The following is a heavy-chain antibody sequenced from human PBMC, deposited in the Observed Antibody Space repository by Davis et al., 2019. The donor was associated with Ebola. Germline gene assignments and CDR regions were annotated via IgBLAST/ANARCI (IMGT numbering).Heavy chain of an antibody. CDR2: ISSSGSTI. J-gene: IGHJ4*02. D-gene: IGHD6-13*01. CDR1: GFTFSDYY. CDR3: AIPGGSSSWYGGFDY. Sequence: GESLKISCAASGFTFSDYYMSWIRQAPGKGLEWVSYISSSGSTIYYADSVKGRFTISRDNAKNSLYLQMNSLRAEDTAVYYCAIPGGSSSWYGGFDYWGQGTLVTVSS. V-gene: IGHV3-11*01.